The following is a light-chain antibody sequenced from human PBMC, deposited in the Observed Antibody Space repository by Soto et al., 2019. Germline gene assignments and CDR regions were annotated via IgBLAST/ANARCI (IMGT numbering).Light chain of an antibody. CDR2: LGS. CDR1: QSLLHSNGYNY. Sequence: DIVMTQSPLSLPVTPGEPASISCRSSQSLLHSNGYNYLDWYLQKPGQSPQLLIYLGSNRASGVPDRFSGSGSDTDFTLKISRVEAEDVGVYYCMQPLQSWTFGQGTKVDSK. CDR3: MQPLQSWT. V-gene: IGKV2-28*01. J-gene: IGKJ1*01.